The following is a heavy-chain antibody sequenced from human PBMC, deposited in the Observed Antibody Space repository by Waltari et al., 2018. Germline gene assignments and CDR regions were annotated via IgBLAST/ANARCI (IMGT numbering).Heavy chain of an antibody. CDR2: VIPVFGSK. D-gene: IGHD5-12*01. V-gene: IGHV1-69*14. CDR1: GDTFNNYA. J-gene: IGHJ6*02. Sequence: QVQLVQSGPEVKKPGSSVKVSCTASGDTFNNYAISWVRQAPGQGLEWMGRVIPVFGSKNIIQKFQDRVTLTADTVTRTAYMDLGSLRSEDTAIYYCARDPGGYDYNLYFRGLDVWGQGTTVTVSS. CDR3: ARDPGGYDYNLYFRGLDV.